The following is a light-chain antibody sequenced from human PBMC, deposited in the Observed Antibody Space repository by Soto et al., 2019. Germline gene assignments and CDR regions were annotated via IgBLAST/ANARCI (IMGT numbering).Light chain of an antibody. J-gene: IGLJ2*01. V-gene: IGLV2-14*01. Sequence: QSALTQPASVSGSPGQSITISCTGTSSDVCVYNYVSWYQQHPGKAPKLMIYDVSNRPSGVSSRFSGSKSGNTASLTISGLQAEDEADYYCSSYTTSSTVLFGGGTKLTVL. CDR2: DVS. CDR3: SSYTTSSTVL. CDR1: SSDVCVYNY.